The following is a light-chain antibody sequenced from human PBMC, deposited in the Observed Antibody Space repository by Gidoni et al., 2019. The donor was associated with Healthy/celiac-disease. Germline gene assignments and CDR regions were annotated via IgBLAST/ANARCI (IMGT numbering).Light chain of an antibody. J-gene: IGKJ4*01. CDR2: DAS. Sequence: IVLTQSPATLSLSPGERATLSCRASQSVSSYLAWYQQKPGQAPRLLIYDASNRATGIPARFSGSGSGTDFTLTISSLEPEDFAVYYCQQRSNWPRPTFXGXTKVEIK. CDR3: QQRSNWPRPT. V-gene: IGKV3-11*01. CDR1: QSVSSY.